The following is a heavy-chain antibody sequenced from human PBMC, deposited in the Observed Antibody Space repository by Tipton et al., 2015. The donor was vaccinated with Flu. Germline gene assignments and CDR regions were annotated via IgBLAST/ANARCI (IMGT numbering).Heavy chain of an antibody. V-gene: IGHV3-30*04. CDR1: GFTFSNYA. CDR2: ISYNGSTK. Sequence: SLRLSCAASGFTFSNYAMHWVRQAPGKGLEWVVVISYNGSTKYYPDSVRGRFTISRDNSKNTLYLQMNSLRAEDTAVYYCAKAIPVGGSYAHHYYGMDVWGQGTTVAVSS. D-gene: IGHD1-26*01. CDR3: AKAIPVGGSYAHHYYGMDV. J-gene: IGHJ6*02.